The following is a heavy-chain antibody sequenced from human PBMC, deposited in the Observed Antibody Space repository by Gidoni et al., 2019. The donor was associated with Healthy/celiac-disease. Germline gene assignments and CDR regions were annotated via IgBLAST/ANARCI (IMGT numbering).Heavy chain of an antibody. Sequence: QVQLQESGPGLVMPSQTLSLTCTVSAGPISRVSYYWSWIRQPAGKGLEWIGRIYTSGSTNYNPSLKSRVTISVDTSKNQFSLKLSSVTAADTAVYYCASSYGDYALGVNYYYGMDVWGQGTTVTVSS. J-gene: IGHJ6*02. V-gene: IGHV4-61*02. CDR3: ASSYGDYALGVNYYYGMDV. D-gene: IGHD4-17*01. CDR1: AGPISRVSYY. CDR2: IYTSGST.